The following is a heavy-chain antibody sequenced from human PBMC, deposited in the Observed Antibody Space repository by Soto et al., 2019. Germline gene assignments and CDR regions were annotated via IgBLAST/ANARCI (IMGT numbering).Heavy chain of an antibody. D-gene: IGHD3-22*01. CDR2: VNNSSHHA. J-gene: IGHJ4*02. CDR3: VRGGTRYYFDRSRQES. CDR1: GFTFSDYY. V-gene: IGHV3-11*06. Sequence: QAQLVESGGGWVKPGGSLRLSYATSGFTFSDYYMGWLRQAPGNGLEWVSYVNNSSHHADYADSVKGRFAISRDNAKSPLYLEMRSMRVDDTAVYYCVRGGTRYYFDRSRQESWRQGVLVTVS.